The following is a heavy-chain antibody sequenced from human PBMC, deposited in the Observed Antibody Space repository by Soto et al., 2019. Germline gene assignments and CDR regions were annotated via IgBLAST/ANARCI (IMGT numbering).Heavy chain of an antibody. D-gene: IGHD3-10*01. V-gene: IGHV3-30*18. Sequence: QVQLVESGGGVVQPGRSLRLSCAASGFTFSSYGMHWVRQAPGKGLEWVAVISYDGSNKYYADSVKGRFTISRDNSKNTLYLQMNSLRAEDTAGLDCAKDPLWFGPNYYYGMDVWGQGTTVTVSS. J-gene: IGHJ6*02. CDR1: GFTFSSYG. CDR3: AKDPLWFGPNYYYGMDV. CDR2: ISYDGSNK.